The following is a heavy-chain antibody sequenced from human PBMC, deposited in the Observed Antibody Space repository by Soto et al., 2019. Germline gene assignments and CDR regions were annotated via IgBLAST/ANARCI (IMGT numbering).Heavy chain of an antibody. CDR3: AKLGRVAAKGMDV. Sequence: GGSLRLSCAASGFTFSSYGMHWVRQAPGKGLEWVAVISYDGSNKYYADSVKGRFTISRDNSKNTLYLQMNSLRAEDTAGYYCAKLGRVAAKGMDVWGQGTTVTVSS. CDR1: GFTFSSYG. V-gene: IGHV3-30*18. D-gene: IGHD3-16*01. CDR2: ISYDGSNK. J-gene: IGHJ6*02.